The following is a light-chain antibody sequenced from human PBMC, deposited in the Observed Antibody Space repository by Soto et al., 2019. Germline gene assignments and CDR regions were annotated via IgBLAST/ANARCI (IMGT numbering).Light chain of an antibody. CDR3: QQYYSTPRT. J-gene: IGKJ1*01. Sequence: IVMTQSPDSLAVSLGERATINCKSSQSVLYNSNNKNYLAWYQQKPGQPPKLLIYWASTRESGVPDRFSGSGSGTAFALTISSLQAEDVAVYYCQQYYSTPRTFGQGTKVEIK. CDR2: WAS. V-gene: IGKV4-1*01. CDR1: QSVLYNSNNKNY.